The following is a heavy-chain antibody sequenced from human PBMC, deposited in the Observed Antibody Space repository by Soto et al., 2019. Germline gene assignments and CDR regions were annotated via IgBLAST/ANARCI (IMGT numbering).Heavy chain of an antibody. CDR3: ARNEEDTAMVSYYYGMDV. CDR1: GYTFTSYA. V-gene: IGHV1-3*01. Sequence: GASVKVSCKASGYTFTSYAMHWVRQAPVQRLEWMGWINAGNGNTKYSQKFQGRVTITRDTSASTAYMELSSLRSEDTAVYYCARNEEDTAMVSYYYGMDVWGQGTTVTVSS. CDR2: INAGNGNT. D-gene: IGHD5-18*01. J-gene: IGHJ6*02.